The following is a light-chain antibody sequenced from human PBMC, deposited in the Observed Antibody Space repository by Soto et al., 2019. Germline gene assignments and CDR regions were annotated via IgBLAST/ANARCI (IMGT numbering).Light chain of an antibody. CDR1: QGVSSTL. CDR2: GVS. Sequence: ELVLTQSRVALSLSSGERATLSCRASQGVSSTLITWYQQKPGQAPRLLIYGVSSRATGIPARFSGSGSGTSFTLTISRVEPEDFAVYFCHHYGDSSWTFGQGSRVEIK. CDR3: HHYGDSSWT. J-gene: IGKJ1*01. V-gene: IGKV3-20*01.